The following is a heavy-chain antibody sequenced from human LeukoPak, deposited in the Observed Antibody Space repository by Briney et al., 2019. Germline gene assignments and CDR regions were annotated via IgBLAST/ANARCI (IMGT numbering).Heavy chain of an antibody. CDR1: GGSLSGYY. CDR3: ARGVRYYDYVWGSYRYYVLDY. Sequence: SETLCLTCAVYGGSLSGYYWSWIRQPPGKGLEWIGEINHSGSTNCNPSLKSRVTISVDTSKNQFSLKLSSVTAADTAVYYCARGVRYYDYVWGSYRYYVLDYWGQGTLVTVSS. J-gene: IGHJ4*02. CDR2: INHSGST. V-gene: IGHV4-34*01. D-gene: IGHD3-16*02.